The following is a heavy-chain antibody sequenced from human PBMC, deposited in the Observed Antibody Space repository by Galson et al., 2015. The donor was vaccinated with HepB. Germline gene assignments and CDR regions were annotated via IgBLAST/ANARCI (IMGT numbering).Heavy chain of an antibody. CDR3: ASENLPNYGSGSYYNVVRVDY. V-gene: IGHV1-69*13. CDR1: GGTFSSYA. D-gene: IGHD3-10*01. Sequence: SVKVSCKASGGTFSSYAISWVRQAPGQGLEWMGGIIPIFGTANYAQKFQGRVTITADESTSTAYMELSSLRSEDTAVYYCASENLPNYGSGSYYNVVRVDYWGQGTLVTVSS. CDR2: IIPIFGTA. J-gene: IGHJ4*02.